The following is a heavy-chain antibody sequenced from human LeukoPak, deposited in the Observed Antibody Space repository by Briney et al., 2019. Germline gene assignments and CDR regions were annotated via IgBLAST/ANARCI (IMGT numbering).Heavy chain of an antibody. CDR1: GGTFNNYA. Sequence: ASVTVSCKASGGTFNNYAINWVRQAPGQGLEWMGGIIPIFGSSNYAQKFQGRVTITADESTTTAYMELSSLRSEDTAVYYCARVTHTELSTWFDPWGQGTLVTVSS. CDR3: ARVTHTELSTWFDP. CDR2: IIPIFGSS. D-gene: IGHD5-18*01. V-gene: IGHV1-69*13. J-gene: IGHJ5*02.